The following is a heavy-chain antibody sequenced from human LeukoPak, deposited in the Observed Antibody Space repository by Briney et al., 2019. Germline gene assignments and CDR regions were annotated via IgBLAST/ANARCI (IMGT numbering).Heavy chain of an antibody. J-gene: IGHJ5*02. CDR3: AKYVDGNSVISGFDP. CDR2: ISSSGDTV. V-gene: IGHV3-23*01. D-gene: IGHD2/OR15-2a*01. Sequence: GGSLRLSCAASGFTFSSYAMSWVRQAPGRGLEWVSLISSSGDTVHYADSVKGRFTISRDNSKSTLYLQMNSLRAEDTAVYYCAKYVDGNSVISGFDPWGQGTLVTVSS. CDR1: GFTFSSYA.